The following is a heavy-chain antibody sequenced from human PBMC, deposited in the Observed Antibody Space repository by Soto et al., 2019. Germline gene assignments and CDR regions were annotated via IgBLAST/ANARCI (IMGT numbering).Heavy chain of an antibody. CDR3: TTRDITMVRGVIIGYYFDY. V-gene: IGHV3-15*07. Sequence: GGSLRLSCAASGFTFSNAWMNWVRQAPGKGLEWVGRIKSKTDGGTTDYAAPVKGRFTISRDDSKNTLYLQMNSLKTEDTAVYYCTTRDITMVRGVIIGYYFDYWGQGTLVTVSS. J-gene: IGHJ4*02. D-gene: IGHD3-10*01. CDR1: GFTFSNAW. CDR2: IKSKTDGGTT.